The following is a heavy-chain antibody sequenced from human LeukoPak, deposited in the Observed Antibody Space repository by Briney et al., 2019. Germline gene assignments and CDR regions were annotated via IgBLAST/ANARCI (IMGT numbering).Heavy chain of an antibody. CDR3: VFPGVTGKVY. Sequence: GGSLRLSCAAPGFTFSNYAMHWVHQAPGKGLEWVAVISSEGSNKYYAVSVKGRFTISRDNSKNTLYLQMNSLRAEDTAVYYCVFPGVTGKVYWGQGTLVTVSS. J-gene: IGHJ4*02. CDR2: ISSEGSNK. CDR1: GFTFSNYA. D-gene: IGHD1-1*01. V-gene: IGHV3-30-3*01.